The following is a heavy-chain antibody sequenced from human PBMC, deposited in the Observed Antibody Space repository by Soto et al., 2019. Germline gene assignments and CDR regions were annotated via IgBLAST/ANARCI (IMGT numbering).Heavy chain of an antibody. J-gene: IGHJ4*02. Sequence: SETLSLTCIVSGVTLSGYYWSWIRQTPGKTLEWIGCIYFNGTTNYNPSLKSRVTISLDMSKNQFSLKLRPVTATDTAVYHCARGRGTHKFWGRGALVTVSS. V-gene: IGHV4-59*01. CDR1: GVTLSGYY. CDR2: IYFNGTT. CDR3: ARGRGTHKF. D-gene: IGHD3-16*01.